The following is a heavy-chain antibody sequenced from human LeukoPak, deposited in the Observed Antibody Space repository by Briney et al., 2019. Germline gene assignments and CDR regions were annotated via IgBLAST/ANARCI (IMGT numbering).Heavy chain of an antibody. J-gene: IGHJ4*02. D-gene: IGHD3-3*01. CDR1: GGSFSGYY. CDR2: INHSGST. V-gene: IGHV4-34*01. Sequence: PSETLSLTCAVYGGSFSGYYWSWIRQPPGKGLEWIGEINHSGSTNYNPSLKSRVTISVDTSKNQFSLKLSSVTAADTAVYYCARGCVMYYDFWSGQHHTLDYWAREPWSPSPQ. CDR3: ARGCVMYYDFWSGQHHTLDY.